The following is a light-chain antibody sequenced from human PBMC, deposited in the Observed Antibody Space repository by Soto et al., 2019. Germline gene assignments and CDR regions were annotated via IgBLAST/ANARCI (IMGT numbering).Light chain of an antibody. CDR2: AAS. J-gene: IGKJ5*01. Sequence: IQMTPLSRSFSASVVVSFTITCQSSDDISTWLAWYQQKPGKGPKLLIYAASSLQSGVPSTFSGSGSGTDFTLTISSLQPEDFATYYCQHADSFPLITFGQGTRLEIK. CDR3: QHADSFPLIT. V-gene: IGKV1-12*01. CDR1: DDISTW.